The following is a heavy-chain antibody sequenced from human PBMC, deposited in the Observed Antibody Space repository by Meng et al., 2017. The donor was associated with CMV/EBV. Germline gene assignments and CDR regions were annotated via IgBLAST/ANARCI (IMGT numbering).Heavy chain of an antibody. CDR2: ISGYNDNT. CDR1: GYTFTHHG. CDR3: ARDTMMIMSFDH. V-gene: IGHV1-18*01. D-gene: IGHD3-22*01. J-gene: IGHJ4*02. Sequence: QVQLAQSGAAVRKPGASVKVSCKASGYTFTHHGISWVRQAPGQGLEWMGWISGYNDNTKYARHLQGRVTMTTDTSTNTAYMELRSLRSDDTAIYYCARDTMMIMSFDHWGPGTLVTVSS.